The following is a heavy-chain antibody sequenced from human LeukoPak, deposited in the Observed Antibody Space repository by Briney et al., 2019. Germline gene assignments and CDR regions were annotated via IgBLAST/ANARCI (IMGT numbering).Heavy chain of an antibody. CDR3: ARHERRGRQLIDY. J-gene: IGHJ4*02. CDR2: IYTSGST. CDR1: GGSISSGSYY. D-gene: IGHD1-1*01. Sequence: SETLSLTCTVSGGSISSGSYYWSWIRQPAGKGLEWIGRIYTSGSTNYNPSLKSRVTISVDTSKNQFSLKLSSVTAADTAVYYCARHERRGRQLIDYWGQRTLVTVSS. V-gene: IGHV4-61*02.